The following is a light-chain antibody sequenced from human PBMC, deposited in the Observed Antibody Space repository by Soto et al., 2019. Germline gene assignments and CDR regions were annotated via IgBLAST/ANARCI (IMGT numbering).Light chain of an antibody. CDR3: SSYTGSYDVV. J-gene: IGLJ2*01. CDR2: AVS. Sequence: QSALTQPASVSVSPGQSITVSCTGSGSDVGGYNYVSWYQQHPGKAPKLMIYAVSNRPSGVSYRFSGSKSGNTASLTISALRGDDEADYYCSSYTGSYDVVFGGGTKRTVL. CDR1: GSDVGGYNY. V-gene: IGLV2-14*01.